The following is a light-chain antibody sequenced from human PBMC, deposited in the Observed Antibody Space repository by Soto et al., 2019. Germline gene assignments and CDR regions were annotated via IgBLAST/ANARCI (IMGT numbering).Light chain of an antibody. Sequence: ILMAKSPSLVSTLPGDRITIVGRVSQGISTYLAWYQQKPGQAPELLIYAASTLQTGVPSRFSGSGSGTKFTLTISSLQSEDFGTYYCQQYYSCPRTFGQGTKVDIK. V-gene: IGKV1D-8*01. CDR3: QQYYSCPRT. CDR2: AAS. CDR1: QGISTY. J-gene: IGKJ1*01.